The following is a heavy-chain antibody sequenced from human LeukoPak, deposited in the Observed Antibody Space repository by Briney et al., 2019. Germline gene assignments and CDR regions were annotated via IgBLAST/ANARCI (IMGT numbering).Heavy chain of an antibody. CDR1: GFTFDDYA. D-gene: IGHD6-19*01. Sequence: GGSLRLSCAASGFTFDDYAMHWVRQAPGKGLEWVSGISWNSGSIGYADSVKGRFTISRDNAKNSLYLQINSLRAEDTALYYCAKDPPRFGIAVAGFFDYWGQGTLVTVSS. J-gene: IGHJ4*02. CDR3: AKDPPRFGIAVAGFFDY. CDR2: ISWNSGSI. V-gene: IGHV3-9*01.